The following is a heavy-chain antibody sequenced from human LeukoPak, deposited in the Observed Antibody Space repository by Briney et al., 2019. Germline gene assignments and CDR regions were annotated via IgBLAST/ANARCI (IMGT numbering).Heavy chain of an antibody. J-gene: IGHJ5*02. CDR2: FYYSGGT. Sequence: SETLSLTCTVSGGSISNYYWNWTRQPPGKGLEWIGYFYYSGGTIYNTSLKSRVTISVDTSKNQFSLNLISVTAADTAVYYCARQYSGYDANWLDLWGQGTLVTVSS. CDR3: ARQYSGYDANWLDL. V-gene: IGHV4-59*08. CDR1: GGSISNYY. D-gene: IGHD5-12*01.